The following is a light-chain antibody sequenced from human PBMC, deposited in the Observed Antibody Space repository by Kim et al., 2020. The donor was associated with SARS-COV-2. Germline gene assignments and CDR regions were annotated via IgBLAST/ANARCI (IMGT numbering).Light chain of an antibody. J-gene: IGKJ1*01. CDR2: GAS. V-gene: IGKV3-20*01. CDR1: QSVGSRY. CDR3: QQYGISWT. Sequence: ETVLTQSPGTLSLSPGERATLSCRASQSVGSRYLAWYQQKPGQAPRLLIYGASSRAAGIPDRFSVSGSGTDFTLTITRLEPEDFAVYYCQQYGISWTFGQGTKVDIK.